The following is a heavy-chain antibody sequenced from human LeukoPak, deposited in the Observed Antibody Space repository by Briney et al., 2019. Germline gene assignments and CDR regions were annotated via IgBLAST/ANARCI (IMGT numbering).Heavy chain of an antibody. V-gene: IGHV4-59*01. CDR1: GGSISSYY. CDR2: IYYSGST. J-gene: IGHJ5*02. CDR3: ARDPMVGIMGFDP. D-gene: IGHD3-16*01. Sequence: SETLSLTCTVSGGSISSYYWSWIRQPPGKGLEWIGYIYYSGSTNYNPPLKSRVTTSVDTSKNQFSLKLSSVTAADTAVYYCARDPMVGIMGFDPWGQGTLVTVSS.